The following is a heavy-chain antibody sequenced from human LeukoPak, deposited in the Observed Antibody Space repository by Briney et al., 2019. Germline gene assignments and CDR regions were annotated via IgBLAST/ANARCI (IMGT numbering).Heavy chain of an antibody. V-gene: IGHV5-51*01. J-gene: IGHJ4*02. CDR1: GYSFTSYW. CDR3: ARTVATEPAPFDY. D-gene: IGHD5-12*01. Sequence: GESLKISCKGSGYSFTSYWIGWVRQMPGKGLEWMGIIYPGDSDTRYSPSFQGQVTISADKSTSTAYLQWSSLKASDTAMYYCARTVATEPAPFDYWGQGTLVTVSS. CDR2: IYPGDSDT.